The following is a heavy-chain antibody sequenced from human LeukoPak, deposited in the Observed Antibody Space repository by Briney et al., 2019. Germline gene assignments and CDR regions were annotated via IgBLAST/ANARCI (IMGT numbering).Heavy chain of an antibody. CDR2: IHQDESEK. V-gene: IGHV3-7*01. Sequence: GGSLRLSCAASGFTFSRNWMSWVRQAPGKGLEWVANIHQDESEKYYVDSVKGRFTISRDNAKNSLFLQMNSLRAEDTAVYYCANYYDSSGYYWFDYWGQGTLVTVSS. CDR1: GFTFSRNW. CDR3: ANYYDSSGYYWFDY. J-gene: IGHJ4*02. D-gene: IGHD3-22*01.